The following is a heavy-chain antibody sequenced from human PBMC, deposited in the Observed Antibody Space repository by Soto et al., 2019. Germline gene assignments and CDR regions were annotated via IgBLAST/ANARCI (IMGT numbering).Heavy chain of an antibody. Sequence: QVQLQESGPGLVKPSQTLSLTCTVSGGSISSGGYYWSWIRQHPVKGLEWIGYIYYSGSTYYNPSLKSRVTISVDTSKNQFSLKLSSVTAADTAVYYCARSESSGPPNAFDIWGQGTMVTVSS. CDR1: GGSISSGGYY. J-gene: IGHJ3*02. V-gene: IGHV4-31*03. CDR2: IYYSGST. CDR3: ARSESSGPPNAFDI.